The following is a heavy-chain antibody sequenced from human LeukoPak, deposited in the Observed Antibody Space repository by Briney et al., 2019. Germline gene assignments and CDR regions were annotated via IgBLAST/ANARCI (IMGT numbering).Heavy chain of an antibody. CDR1: GFTFSSYA. CDR2: ISGSGGST. CDR3: AKPPLGIAVAVPYYFDY. J-gene: IGHJ4*02. Sequence: AGGSLRLSCAASGFTFSSYAMSWVRQAPGKGLEWVSAISGSGGSTYYADSVKGRFTISGDNSKNTLYLQMNSLRAEDTAVYYCAKPPLGIAVAVPYYFDYWGQGTLVTVSS. D-gene: IGHD6-19*01. V-gene: IGHV3-23*01.